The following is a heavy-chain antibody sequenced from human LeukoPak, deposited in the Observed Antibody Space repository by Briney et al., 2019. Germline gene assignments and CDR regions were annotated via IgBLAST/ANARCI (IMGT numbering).Heavy chain of an antibody. CDR1: GFTFDDYG. D-gene: IGHD1-26*01. CDR3: ARESAVGAGVGAFDI. CDR2: INWNGRST. V-gene: IGHV3-20*04. Sequence: GGSLRLSCAASGFTFDDYGMSWVRQVPGKGLEWVSGINWNGRSTGYVDSVKGRFTISRDNAKNSLYVQMNSLRAEDTALYYCARESAVGAGVGAFDIWGQGTMVTVSS. J-gene: IGHJ3*02.